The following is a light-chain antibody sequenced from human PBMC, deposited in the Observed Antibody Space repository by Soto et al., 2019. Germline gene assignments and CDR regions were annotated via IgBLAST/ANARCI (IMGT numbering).Light chain of an antibody. CDR2: DVR. CDR1: SSDVGAYDY. V-gene: IGLV2-11*01. Sequence: QSALTQPRSVSGSPGQSVTVSCTGTSSDVGAYDYVSWYHQHPGKAPKLIIYDVRKRPSGVPDRFSGSKSGNTASLTISGLQADDEADYYCCSYAGNFIYVFATGTKVTVL. CDR3: CSYAGNFIYV. J-gene: IGLJ1*01.